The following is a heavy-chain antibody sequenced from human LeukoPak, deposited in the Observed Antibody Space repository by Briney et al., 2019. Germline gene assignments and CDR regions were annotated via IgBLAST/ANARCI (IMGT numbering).Heavy chain of an antibody. D-gene: IGHD3-22*01. CDR2: ISGSGGST. J-gene: IGHJ4*02. CDR3: ARVYDSSGYYYGSWDY. V-gene: IGHV3-23*01. CDR1: GFTFSSYA. Sequence: GGSLRLSCAASGFTFSSYAMSWVRQAPGKGLEWVSAISGSGGSTYYADSVKGRFTISRVNSKNTLYLQMNSLRAEDTAVYYCARVYDSSGYYYGSWDYWGQGTLVTVSS.